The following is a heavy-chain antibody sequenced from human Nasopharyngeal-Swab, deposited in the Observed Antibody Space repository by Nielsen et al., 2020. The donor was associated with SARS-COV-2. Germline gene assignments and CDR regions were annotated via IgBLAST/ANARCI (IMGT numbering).Heavy chain of an antibody. J-gene: IGHJ4*02. V-gene: IGHV3-21*01. CDR3: ARDQRYFDWLLYRYFDY. D-gene: IGHD3-9*01. Sequence: GESLKISCAASGFTFSSYSMNWVRQAPGKGLEWVSSISSSSCIYYADSVKGRFTISRDNAKNSLYLQMNSLRAEDTAVYYCARDQRYFDWLLYRYFDYWGQGTLVTVSS. CDR2: ISSSSCI. CDR1: GFTFSSYS.